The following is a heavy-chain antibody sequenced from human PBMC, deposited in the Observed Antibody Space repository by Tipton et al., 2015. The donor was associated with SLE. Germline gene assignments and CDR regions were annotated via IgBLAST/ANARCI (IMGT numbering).Heavy chain of an antibody. Sequence: TLSLTCTVSGGSISSSSYYWGWIRQPPGKGLEWIGSIYYSGSTYYNPSLKSRVTISVDTSKNQVSLKLSSVTAADTAVYYCASARDHWLVYDYWGQGTLVTVSS. D-gene: IGHD6-19*01. V-gene: IGHV4-39*07. CDR2: IYYSGST. CDR1: GGSISSSSYY. J-gene: IGHJ4*02. CDR3: ASARDHWLVYDY.